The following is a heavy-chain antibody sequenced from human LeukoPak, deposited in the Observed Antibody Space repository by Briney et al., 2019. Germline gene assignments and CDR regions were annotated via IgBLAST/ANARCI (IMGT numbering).Heavy chain of an antibody. Sequence: SETLSLTCTVSGGSISSYYRSWIRQPAGKGLEWIGRIYTSGSTNYNPSLKSRVTMSVDTSKNQFSLKLSSVTAADTAVYYCARDVTAVAGTPAFDIWGQGTMVTVSS. CDR1: GGSISSYY. D-gene: IGHD6-19*01. V-gene: IGHV4-4*07. CDR2: IYTSGST. CDR3: ARDVTAVAGTPAFDI. J-gene: IGHJ3*02.